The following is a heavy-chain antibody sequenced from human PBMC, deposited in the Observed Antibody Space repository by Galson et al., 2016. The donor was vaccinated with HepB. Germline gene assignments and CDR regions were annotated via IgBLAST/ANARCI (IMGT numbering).Heavy chain of an antibody. CDR2: IYYSGNT. CDR3: ARDIYDSSGFYYLSR. D-gene: IGHD3-22*01. V-gene: IGHV4-59*12. CDR1: GGSISHFY. J-gene: IGHJ4*02. Sequence: ETLSLTCIVSGGSISHFYWSWIRQPPGKGLEWIGYIYYSGNTNYNPSLKSRVTISVDTSKNQFSLKLSSVAASDTAVYYCARDIYDSSGFYYLSRWGQGTLVTVSS.